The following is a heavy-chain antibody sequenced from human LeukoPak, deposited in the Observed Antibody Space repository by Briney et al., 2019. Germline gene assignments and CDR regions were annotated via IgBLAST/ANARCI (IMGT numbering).Heavy chain of an antibody. J-gene: IGHJ4*02. D-gene: IGHD1-7*01. Sequence: GGSLRLSCAASGFTFSNYVMTWVRQTPGKGLEWVSTISGGGDSTFYADSVKGRFTISRDNSKNTLYLQMNSLRAEDTAVYYCAKDRDWNYVFDYWGQGTLVTVSS. CDR3: AKDRDWNYVFDY. V-gene: IGHV3-23*01. CDR1: GFTFSNYV. CDR2: ISGGGDST.